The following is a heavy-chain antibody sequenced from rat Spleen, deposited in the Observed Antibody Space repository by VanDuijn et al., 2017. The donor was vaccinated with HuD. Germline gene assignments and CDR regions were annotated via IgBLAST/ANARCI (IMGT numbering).Heavy chain of an antibody. CDR1: GFTFSNYY. D-gene: IGHD1-11*01. V-gene: IGHV5-25*01. CDR3: ATRDGGYPG. J-gene: IGHJ3*01. Sequence: EVQLAESGGGLVQPGRSMKLSCTALGFTFSNYYMAWVRQAPTKGLEWVASISNGGGNTYYRDSVKGRFTISRDNAKSTLYLQMDSLRSDDTATYYCATRDGGYPGWGQGTLVTVSS. CDR2: ISNGGGNT.